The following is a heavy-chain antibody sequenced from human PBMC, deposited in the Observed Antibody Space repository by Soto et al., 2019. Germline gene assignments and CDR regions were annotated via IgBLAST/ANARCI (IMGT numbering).Heavy chain of an antibody. Sequence: GGSLRLSCAASGFTFSSYGMHWVRQAPGKGLEWVAVMSYDGSNKYYADSVKGRFTISRDNSKNTLYLQMNSLRAEDTAVYYCAKGLDYDFWSGYYNYYFDYWGQGTLVTVSS. CDR2: MSYDGSNK. J-gene: IGHJ4*02. CDR1: GFTFSSYG. V-gene: IGHV3-30*18. D-gene: IGHD3-3*01. CDR3: AKGLDYDFWSGYYNYYFDY.